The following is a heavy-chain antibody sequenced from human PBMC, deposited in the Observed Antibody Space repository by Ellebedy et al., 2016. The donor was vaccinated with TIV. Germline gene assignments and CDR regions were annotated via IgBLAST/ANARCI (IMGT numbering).Heavy chain of an antibody. D-gene: IGHD3-10*01. J-gene: IGHJ4*02. CDR2: INPNSGGT. CDR1: GYTFTGYY. Sequence: ASVKVSCXASGYTFTGYYMHWVRQAPGQGLEWMGWINPNSGGTNYAQKFQGRVTMTRDTSISTAYMELSRLRSDDTAVYYCARDRPPNYYGSGSTFDYWGQGTLVTVSS. CDR3: ARDRPPNYYGSGSTFDY. V-gene: IGHV1-2*02.